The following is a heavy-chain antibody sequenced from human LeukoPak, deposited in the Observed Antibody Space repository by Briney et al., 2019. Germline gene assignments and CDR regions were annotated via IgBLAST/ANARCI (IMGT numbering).Heavy chain of an antibody. D-gene: IGHD1-14*01. J-gene: IGHJ3*02. Sequence: SETLSLTCTVSGGSISSYYWSWIRQPPGKGLEWIGYIYYSGSTNYNPSLRSRVTISVDTSKNQFSLKLSSVTAADTAVYYCARLTGSKIGAFDIWGQGTMVTVSS. CDR3: ARLTGSKIGAFDI. CDR1: GGSISSYY. CDR2: IYYSGST. V-gene: IGHV4-59*01.